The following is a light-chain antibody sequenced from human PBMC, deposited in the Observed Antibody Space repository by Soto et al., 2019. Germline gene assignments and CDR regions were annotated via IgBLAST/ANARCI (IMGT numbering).Light chain of an antibody. Sequence: QSVLTQPASVSGSPGQSITISCTGTSSDVGGYNYVSWYQQHPGKAPKLMIYQVSNRPSGVSNRFSGSKSGNTASLTISGLQAEDEADYYCSSYTSSSTHYVVFGGRTQLTVL. J-gene: IGLJ2*01. CDR3: SSYTSSSTHYVV. CDR2: QVS. CDR1: SSDVGGYNY. V-gene: IGLV2-14*01.